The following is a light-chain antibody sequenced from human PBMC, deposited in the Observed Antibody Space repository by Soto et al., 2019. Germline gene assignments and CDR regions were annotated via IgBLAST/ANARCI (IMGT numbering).Light chain of an antibody. CDR3: LQANNFPVT. V-gene: IGKV1-12*01. J-gene: IGKJ4*01. CDR2: PAS. CDR1: QGIGSW. Sequence: DIQMTLSPSFVSASIGDRVTITCRASQGIGSWLAWYQQVPGRAPRLLIFPASPFQSGVSSRFRGSGSGTDFTLTITSLQPEDFAPYFCLQANNFPVTFGEGTKVEMK.